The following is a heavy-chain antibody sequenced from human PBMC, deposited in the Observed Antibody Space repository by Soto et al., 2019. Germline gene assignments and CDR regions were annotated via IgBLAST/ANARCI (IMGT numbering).Heavy chain of an antibody. CDR3: ARSRAAMGHDAFDI. Sequence: SVKVSCKASGYTFTYRYLHWVRQAPGQALEWMGWITPFNGNTNYAQKFQDRVTITRDRSMSTAYTELSSLRSEDTAMYYCARSRAAMGHDAFDIWGQGTMVTVSS. V-gene: IGHV1-45*02. J-gene: IGHJ3*02. D-gene: IGHD5-18*01. CDR2: ITPFNGNT. CDR1: GYTFTYRY.